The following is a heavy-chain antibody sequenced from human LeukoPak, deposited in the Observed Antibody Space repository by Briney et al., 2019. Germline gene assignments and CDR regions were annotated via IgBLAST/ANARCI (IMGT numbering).Heavy chain of an antibody. CDR3: ATYDSGAYYGYFQH. Sequence: GRSLRLSCAASGFTFSSYATRWVRQAPGKGLEWVAVLLYDGINKYYADSVKGRFTISRDNSKNTLYLQMNSLRAEDTAAYYCATYDSGAYYGYFQHWGQGTLVTVSS. J-gene: IGHJ1*01. CDR1: GFTFSSYA. D-gene: IGHD3-22*01. V-gene: IGHV3-30-3*01. CDR2: LLYDGINK.